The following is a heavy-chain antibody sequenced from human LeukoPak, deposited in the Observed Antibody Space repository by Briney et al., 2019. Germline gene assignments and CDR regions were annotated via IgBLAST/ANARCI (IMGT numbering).Heavy chain of an antibody. J-gene: IGHJ4*02. D-gene: IGHD6-13*01. V-gene: IGHV1-8*01. CDR2: MNPNSGNT. CDR1: GFTFSNYD. Sequence: ASVKVSCKASGFTFSNYDINWVRQATGQGLEWMGWMNPNSGNTGYAQKFQGRVTTTRNTSISTAYMELSSLRSEDTAVYYCARGVSSSWYDDYWGQGTLVTVSS. CDR3: ARGVSSSWYDDY.